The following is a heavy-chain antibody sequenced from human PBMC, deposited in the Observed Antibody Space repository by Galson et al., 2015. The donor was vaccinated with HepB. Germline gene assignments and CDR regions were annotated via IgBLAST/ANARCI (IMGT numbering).Heavy chain of an antibody. CDR2: IGDGGST. D-gene: IGHD3-16*01. J-gene: IGHJ6*02. CDR1: GFTFSNYA. CDR3: AKGDVWGSAALNYGMDV. Sequence: SLRLSCAASGFTFSNYAMTWVRQAPGKGLEWVAAIGDGGSTSYAESVKGRFTISRDNSKNMVFLQMYSLRAEDTAVYYCAKGDVWGSAALNYGMDVWGQGTTVTVSS. V-gene: IGHV3-23*01.